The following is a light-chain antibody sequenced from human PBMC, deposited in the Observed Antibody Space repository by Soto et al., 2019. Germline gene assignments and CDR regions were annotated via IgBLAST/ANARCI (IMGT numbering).Light chain of an antibody. Sequence: QLVLTQPASVSGSPGQSITISCTGTSSDVGDYNYVSWYLQHPGKAPKLIIYGVTNRPSGISNRFSGSKSGNTASLTISGLQAEDEADYYCSSYTGTNTLVFGGGTKLTV. J-gene: IGLJ2*01. CDR1: SSDVGDYNY. V-gene: IGLV2-14*01. CDR3: SSYTGTNTLV. CDR2: GVT.